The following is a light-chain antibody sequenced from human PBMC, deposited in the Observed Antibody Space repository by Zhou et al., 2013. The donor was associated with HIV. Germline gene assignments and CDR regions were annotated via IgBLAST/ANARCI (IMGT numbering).Light chain of an antibody. CDR1: QDISTW. CDR2: GAS. J-gene: IGKJ2*01. V-gene: IGKV1-12*01. Sequence: DIQMTQSPSSVSASVGDRVTITCRASQDISTWLAWYQQKPGEAPDLLIYGASSLQSGVPSRFSGSGSGTDFTLTISNLQPEDFATYFCQQANSFPYTFGQGTKVEIK. CDR3: QQANSFPYT.